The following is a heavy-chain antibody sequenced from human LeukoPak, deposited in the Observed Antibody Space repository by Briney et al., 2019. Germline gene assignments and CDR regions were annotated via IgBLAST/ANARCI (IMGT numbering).Heavy chain of an antibody. Sequence: PGGSLSLSCAASGFTFSDYYMSWIRQAPGKGLEWVSYISSSGSTIYYADSVKGRFTISRDNAKNSLYLQMNSLRAEDTAVYYCARAQDSSGYYTLEYYYYYYYMDVWGKGTTVTVSS. CDR3: ARAQDSSGYYTLEYYYYYYYMDV. CDR2: ISSSGSTI. CDR1: GFTFSDYY. D-gene: IGHD3-22*01. J-gene: IGHJ6*03. V-gene: IGHV3-11*01.